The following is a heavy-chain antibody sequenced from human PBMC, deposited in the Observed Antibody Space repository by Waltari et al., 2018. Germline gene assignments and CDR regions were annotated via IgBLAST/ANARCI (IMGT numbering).Heavy chain of an antibody. J-gene: IGHJ4*02. CDR2: IYYSGST. Sequence: QVQLQESGPGLVKPSQTLSLTCPFSGGSLRRCCYYWLWIRQHPGKGLEWIGYIYYSGSTYYNPSLKSRVTISVDTSKNQFSLKLSSVTAADTAVYYCARDLGYDSSGYFDYWGQGTLVTVSS. CDR3: ARDLGYDSSGYFDY. V-gene: IGHV4-31*03. CDR1: GGSLRRCCYY. D-gene: IGHD3-22*01.